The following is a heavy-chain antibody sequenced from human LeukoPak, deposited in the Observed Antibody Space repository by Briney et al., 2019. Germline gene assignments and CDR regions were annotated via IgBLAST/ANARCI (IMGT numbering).Heavy chain of an antibody. CDR3: ARTYDVWRGYHIDY. V-gene: IGHV4-39*07. J-gene: IGHJ4*02. D-gene: IGHD3-3*01. CDR2: ISYTGAT. Sequence: SETLSLTCTVSGDSISSSHYYRGWIRQPPGKGLEWIGGISYTGATYDNPSLKSRIAISLDTSKNQFSLKLSSVTAADTAVFYCARTYDVWRGYHIDYWGQGTLVTVSS. CDR1: GDSISSSHYY.